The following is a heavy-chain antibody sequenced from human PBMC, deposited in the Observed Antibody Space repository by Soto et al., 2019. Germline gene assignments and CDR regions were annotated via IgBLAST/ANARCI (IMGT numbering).Heavy chain of an antibody. CDR2: IYYSGST. D-gene: IGHD2-2*01. V-gene: IGHV4-39*01. Sequence: QLQLQESGPGLVKPSETLSLTCTVSGGSISSSRYYWGWIRQPPGKGLEWIGSIYYSGSTNYNPSLKSRVTISVDTSKNQFSLKLSSVTAADTAVYYCARSLYQLLSTFGYWGQGTLVTVSS. J-gene: IGHJ4*02. CDR3: ARSLYQLLSTFGY. CDR1: GGSISSSRYY.